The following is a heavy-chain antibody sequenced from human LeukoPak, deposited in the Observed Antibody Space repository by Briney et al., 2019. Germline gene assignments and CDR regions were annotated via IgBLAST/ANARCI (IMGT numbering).Heavy chain of an antibody. J-gene: IGHJ5*02. D-gene: IGHD3-16*01. CDR3: AITSRRAWGIGNWFDP. CDR1: GYSFTSYW. Sequence: GESLKISCKGSGYSFTSYWIGWVRQMPGKGLEWMGIIYPGDSDTRYSPSFQGQVPISADKSISTAYLQWSSLKASDTAMYYCAITSRRAWGIGNWFDPWGQGTLVTVSS. CDR2: IYPGDSDT. V-gene: IGHV5-51*01.